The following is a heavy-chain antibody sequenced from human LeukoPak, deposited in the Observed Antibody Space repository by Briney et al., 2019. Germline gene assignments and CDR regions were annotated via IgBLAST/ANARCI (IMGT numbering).Heavy chain of an antibody. V-gene: IGHV3-23*01. D-gene: IGHD3-16*01. Sequence: GGSLRLSCVASGFTFRDYVMSWVRQAPGKGLEWVSAISGSGGSTYYADSVKGRFTISRDNSKNTLYLQMNSLRAEDTAVYYCARDPRRGVWGSLYFDYWGQGTLVTVSS. CDR3: ARDPRRGVWGSLYFDY. CDR1: GFTFRDYV. J-gene: IGHJ4*02. CDR2: ISGSGGST.